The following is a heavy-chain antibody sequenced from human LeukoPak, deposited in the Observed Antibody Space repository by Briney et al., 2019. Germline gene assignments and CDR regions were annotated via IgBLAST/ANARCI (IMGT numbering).Heavy chain of an antibody. CDR1: GLTFSHSA. CDR3: AKGIYSSGWSYFDY. V-gene: IGHV3-23*01. D-gene: IGHD6-19*01. Sequence: GGSLRLSCAASGLTFSHSAMSWVRQAPGKGLEWVSTLSGSGITTYYADSVKGRFTISRDNSKNTLYLQMNSLRAEDTAVYYCAKGIYSSGWSYFDYWGHGTLVTVSS. CDR2: LSGSGITT. J-gene: IGHJ4*01.